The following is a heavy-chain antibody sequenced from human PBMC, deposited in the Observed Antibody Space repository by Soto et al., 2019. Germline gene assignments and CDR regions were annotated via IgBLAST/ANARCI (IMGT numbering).Heavy chain of an antibody. CDR2: MYHGGTT. CDR1: GYSVTSDSY. Sequence: LSLTCLVSGYSVTSDSYWAWIRQSPGKGLEWIVSMYHGGTTFYNPSLKSRVTMSMDTSKNQFSLKLRSVTAADTAIYYCARVHVMVVAGSTFDYWGQGIPVTVSS. D-gene: IGHD2-15*01. CDR3: ARVHVMVVAGSTFDY. V-gene: IGHV4-38-2*01. J-gene: IGHJ4*02.